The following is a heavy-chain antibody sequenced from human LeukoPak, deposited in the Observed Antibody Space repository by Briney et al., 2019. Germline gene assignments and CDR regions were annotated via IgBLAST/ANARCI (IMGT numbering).Heavy chain of an antibody. D-gene: IGHD3-16*01. Sequence: PSDTLSLTCTVSGGSISSYYWSWIRQPPGKELEWIGYIYYSGSTNYNPSLKSRVTISVDTSKNQFSLKLGSVTAADTAVYYCARGGYDYVWGSYNWFDPWGQGTLVTVSS. CDR3: ARGGYDYVWGSYNWFDP. CDR1: GGSISSYY. J-gene: IGHJ5*02. V-gene: IGHV4-59*07. CDR2: IYYSGST.